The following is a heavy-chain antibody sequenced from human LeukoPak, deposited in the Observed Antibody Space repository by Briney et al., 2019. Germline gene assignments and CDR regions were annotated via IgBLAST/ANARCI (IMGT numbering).Heavy chain of an antibody. CDR2: ISGSGGAT. CDR3: AKDGRAVAGTGLDY. V-gene: IGHV3-23*01. D-gene: IGHD6-19*01. CDR1: GFIFSKYA. J-gene: IGHJ4*02. Sequence: GGSLRLSCAASGFIFSKYAMNWVRQAPEKGLEWVSAISGSGGATDYADSVKGRFTISRDNSNNTVFLEMKSLRAKDTAVYYCAKDGRAVAGTGLDYWGLGTLVTVSS.